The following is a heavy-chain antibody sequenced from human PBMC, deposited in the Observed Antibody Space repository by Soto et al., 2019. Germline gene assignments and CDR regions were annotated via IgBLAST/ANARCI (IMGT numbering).Heavy chain of an antibody. V-gene: IGHV4-39*02. CDR3: AREETGYSSGWY. J-gene: IGHJ4*02. Sequence: SETLSLTCTVSGGSISSSSYYWGWIRQPPGKGLEWIGSLYYSGSTYYNPSLKSRVTISVDTSKNQFSLKLSSVTAADTAVYYCAREETGYSSGWYWGQGTLVTVSS. D-gene: IGHD6-19*01. CDR2: LYYSGST. CDR1: GGSISSSSYY.